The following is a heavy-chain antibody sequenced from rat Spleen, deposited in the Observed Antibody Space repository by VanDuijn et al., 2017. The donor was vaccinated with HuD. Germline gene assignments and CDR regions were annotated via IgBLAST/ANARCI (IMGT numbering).Heavy chain of an antibody. Sequence: EVQLVESGGGLVQPGRSLKLSCAASGFTFSDYNMAWVRQAPKKGLEWVASISSDGSNTFYRDSVRDRFTISRDNATSTLYLQMDSLRSEDTATYYCARRGSGYRLNWFAYWGQGTLVTVSS. J-gene: IGHJ3*01. CDR3: ARRGSGYRLNWFAY. CDR2: ISSDGSNT. V-gene: IGHV5-7*01. D-gene: IGHD4-3*01. CDR1: GFTFSDYN.